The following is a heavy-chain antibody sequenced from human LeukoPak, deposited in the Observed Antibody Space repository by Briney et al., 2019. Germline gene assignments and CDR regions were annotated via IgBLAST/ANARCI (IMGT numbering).Heavy chain of an antibody. J-gene: IGHJ4*02. D-gene: IGHD5-18*01. CDR2: ISSGVNTI. V-gene: IGHV3-48*03. Sequence: GGSLRLSCAASGFTFSSYEMNWVRQAPGKGLECVSYISSGVNTIYYADSVKGRFTISRANAKNSLYLQMNSLRSEDKAVYYYARQGTALVSFDYWGQGTLVTVSS. CDR3: ARQGTALVSFDY. CDR1: GFTFSSYE.